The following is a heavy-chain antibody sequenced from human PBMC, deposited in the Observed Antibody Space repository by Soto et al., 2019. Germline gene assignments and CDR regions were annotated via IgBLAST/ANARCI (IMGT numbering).Heavy chain of an antibody. CDR3: ARDKGSSSHYYYYGMDV. D-gene: IGHD6-13*01. CDR2: ISYDGSNK. CDR1: GVTFSSYA. V-gene: IGHV3-30-3*01. J-gene: IGHJ6*02. Sequence: SLRLSCAASGVTFSSYAMHWGRQAPGKGLEWVAVISYDGSNKYYADSVKGRFTISRDNSKNTPYLQMNSLRAEDTAVYYCARDKGSSSHYYYYGMDVWGQGTPVTVSS.